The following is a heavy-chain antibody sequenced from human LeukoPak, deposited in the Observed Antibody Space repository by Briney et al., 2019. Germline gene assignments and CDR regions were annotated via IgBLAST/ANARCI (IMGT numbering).Heavy chain of an antibody. V-gene: IGHV4-4*02. D-gene: IGHD6-19*01. J-gene: IGHJ4*02. CDR3: ARVGSGWSVDY. Sequence: SETLSLTCSVSAGSISSSSWWSWVRQSPVKGLEWIGEIYLYGTTNYNPSLKSRVTISVDTSKNQFSLKLSSVTAADTAVYYCARVGSGWSVDYWGQGTLVTVSS. CDR2: IYLYGTT. CDR1: AGSISSSSW.